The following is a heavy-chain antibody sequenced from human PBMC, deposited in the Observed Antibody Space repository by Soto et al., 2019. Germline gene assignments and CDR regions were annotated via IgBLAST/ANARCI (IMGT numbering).Heavy chain of an antibody. CDR3: AKDRLTGYSYGYCFDY. D-gene: IGHD5-18*01. CDR2: ISGSGNSI. J-gene: IGHJ4*02. CDR1: GFTFSSYA. Sequence: EVQLLESGGGLVQPGGSLRLSCAASGFTFSSYAISWVRQAPGKGLEWVSTISGSGNSIYYADSVKGRFTISRDNSKNTLYLQMNSLRAEDTAVYYCAKDRLTGYSYGYCFDYWGQGTQVTVSS. V-gene: IGHV3-23*01.